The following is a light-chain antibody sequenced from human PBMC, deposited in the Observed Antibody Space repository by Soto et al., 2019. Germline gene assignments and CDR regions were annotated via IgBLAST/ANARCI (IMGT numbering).Light chain of an antibody. CDR2: AAS. CDR3: QQYYNSVLT. J-gene: IGKJ4*01. V-gene: IGKV1-39*01. Sequence: DIQITQSPSSLSASLGDRVTITCRASQSISNFLNWFQHKPGKAPKVLISAASTLQSGVPSRFSGSVSGTDFTLTISSXQPEDSASYYCQQYYNSVLTFGGGTKVDIK. CDR1: QSISNF.